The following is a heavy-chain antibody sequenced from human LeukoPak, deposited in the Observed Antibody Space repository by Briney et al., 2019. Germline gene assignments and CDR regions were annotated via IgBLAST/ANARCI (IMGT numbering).Heavy chain of an antibody. CDR3: ATGGSTSSDNWFDP. J-gene: IGHJ5*02. D-gene: IGHD2-2*01. V-gene: IGHV3-30*04. CDR1: EFIFSNYA. CDR2: ISYDGSDK. Sequence: GRSLRLSCAASEFIFSNYAMHWVRQAPGKGLEWVAVISYDGSDKFYADSVKGRFTISRDTSKNTLYLQMNSLRAEDTAVYYCATGGSTSSDNWFDPWGQGTLVTVSS.